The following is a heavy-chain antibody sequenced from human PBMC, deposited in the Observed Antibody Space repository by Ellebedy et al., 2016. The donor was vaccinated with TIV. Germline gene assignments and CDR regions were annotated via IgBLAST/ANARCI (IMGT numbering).Heavy chain of an antibody. Sequence: GGSLRLXXAASRFTFSYYRMSWVRQAPGKGLEWVSSISSSSDNIYYADSVRGRFTISRDNAKNSLYLQMNSLRVEDTAVYYCARISSCVGGTCYPDYWGQGTLVTVSS. CDR1: RFTFSYYR. CDR2: ISSSSDNI. D-gene: IGHD2-15*01. J-gene: IGHJ4*02. V-gene: IGHV3-21*01. CDR3: ARISSCVGGTCYPDY.